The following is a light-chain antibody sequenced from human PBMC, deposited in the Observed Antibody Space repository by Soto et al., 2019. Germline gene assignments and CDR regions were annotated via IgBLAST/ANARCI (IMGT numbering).Light chain of an antibody. J-gene: IGKJ1*01. CDR1: QSVNSN. Sequence: EIVMTQSPAILSVSPGERATLSCRASQSVNSNLVWYQQKPCQAPRLLIYGASTRATGIPGRFSGSGYGTDFTLTISSLQSEDFAVYYCQQYNNFLWTFGQGTKVEIK. CDR2: GAS. V-gene: IGKV3-15*01. CDR3: QQYNNFLWT.